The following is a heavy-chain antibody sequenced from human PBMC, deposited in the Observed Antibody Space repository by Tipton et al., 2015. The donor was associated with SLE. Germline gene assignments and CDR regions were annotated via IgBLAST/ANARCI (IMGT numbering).Heavy chain of an antibody. J-gene: IGHJ4*02. CDR1: GESFNGYF. CDR3: ARVLPSGGYFDN. V-gene: IGHV4-34*12. CDR2: IIHSGVT. D-gene: IGHD2-15*01. Sequence: TLSLTCAVYGESFNGYFWTWIRQPPGKGLEWIAEIIHSGVTNYNPSLRSRVTISVDMSKNQVSLKLSSVTAADTAVYYCARVLPSGGYFDNWGQGTLVTVSS.